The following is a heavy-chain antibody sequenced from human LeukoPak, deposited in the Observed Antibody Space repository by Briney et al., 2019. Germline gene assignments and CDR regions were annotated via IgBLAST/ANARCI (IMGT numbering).Heavy chain of an antibody. CDR3: ARDPVYSGWYAERAFDI. CDR2: IYHSGSI. J-gene: IGHJ3*02. V-gene: IGHV4-38-2*02. D-gene: IGHD6-19*01. Sequence: SETLSLTCAVSGYSISSGYYWGWIRQPPGKGLEWIGSIYHSGSIYYNPSLKSRVTISVDTSKNQFSLKLSSVTAADTAVYYCARDPVYSGWYAERAFDIWGQGTMVTVSS. CDR1: GYSISSGYY.